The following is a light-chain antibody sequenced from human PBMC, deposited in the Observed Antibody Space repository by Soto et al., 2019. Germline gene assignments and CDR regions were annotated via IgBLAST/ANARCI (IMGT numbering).Light chain of an antibody. Sequence: EIVLTQSPGTLSLSPGERATLSCRASQSVSSSYLAWYQQKPGQAPGLLIYGASSRATGIPDRFSGSESGTDFTLTITRLEPEDFAVYYCQQYGSSALTFGGGTKVDIK. CDR2: GAS. V-gene: IGKV3-20*01. J-gene: IGKJ4*01. CDR3: QQYGSSALT. CDR1: QSVSSSY.